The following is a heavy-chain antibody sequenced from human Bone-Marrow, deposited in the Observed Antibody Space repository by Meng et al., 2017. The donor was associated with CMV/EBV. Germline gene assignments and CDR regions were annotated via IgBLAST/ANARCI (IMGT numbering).Heavy chain of an antibody. Sequence: GESLKISCAASGFTFNSYGIHWVRQAPGKGLEWVAFIRYDGSNKYYADSVKGRFTISRDNSKNTLYLQMNSLRAEDTAVYYCAKDRTPSTRIVGARGGGVDYWGQGTLVTVSS. CDR2: IRYDGSNK. CDR1: GFTFNSYG. V-gene: IGHV3-30*02. D-gene: IGHD1-26*01. CDR3: AKDRTPSTRIVGARGGGVDY. J-gene: IGHJ4*02.